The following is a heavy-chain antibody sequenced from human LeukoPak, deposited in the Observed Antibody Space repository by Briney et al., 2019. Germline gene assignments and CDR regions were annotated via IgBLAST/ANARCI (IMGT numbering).Heavy chain of an antibody. Sequence: PSETLSLTCTVSGGSISSYYWSWIRQPPGKGLEWIGYFYYSGSTNYNPSLKSRVTISVDTSKNQFSLKLSSVTAADTAVYYCARDEVGATAFDYWGQGTLVTVSS. V-gene: IGHV4-59*01. CDR3: ARDEVGATAFDY. CDR2: FYYSGST. D-gene: IGHD1-26*01. J-gene: IGHJ4*02. CDR1: GGSISSYY.